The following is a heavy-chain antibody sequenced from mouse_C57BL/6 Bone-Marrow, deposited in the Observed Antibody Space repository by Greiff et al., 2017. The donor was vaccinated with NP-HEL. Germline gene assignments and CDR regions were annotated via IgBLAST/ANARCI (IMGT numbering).Heavy chain of an antibody. V-gene: IGHV5-4*03. Sequence: DVKLVESGGGLVKPGGSLKLSCAASGFTFSSYAMSWVRQTPEKRLEWVATISDGGSYTYYPDNVKGRFTISRDNAKNNLYLQMSHLKSEDTAMYYCARLGRRAMDYWGQGTSVTVSS. J-gene: IGHJ4*01. CDR3: ARLGRRAMDY. D-gene: IGHD4-1*01. CDR1: GFTFSSYA. CDR2: ISDGGSYT.